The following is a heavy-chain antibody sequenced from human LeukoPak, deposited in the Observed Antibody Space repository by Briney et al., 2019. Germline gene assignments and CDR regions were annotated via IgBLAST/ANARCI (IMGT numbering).Heavy chain of an antibody. V-gene: IGHV4-38-2*01. Sequence: SETLSLTCAVSGYSISSGYYWGWLRQPPGQGLGWIGSISHSGSTSYTPSLKSRVTISVDTSKNQFSLKLSSVTAADTAVYYCARLTYGNDYYYYYMDVWGKGTTVTVSS. CDR3: ARLTYGNDYYYYYMDV. D-gene: IGHD3-10*01. J-gene: IGHJ6*03. CDR2: ISHSGST. CDR1: GYSISSGYY.